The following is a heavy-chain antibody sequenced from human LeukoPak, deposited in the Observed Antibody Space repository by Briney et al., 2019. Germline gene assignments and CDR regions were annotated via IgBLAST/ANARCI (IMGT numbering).Heavy chain of an antibody. CDR3: ARVLIRGVIKYFDY. Sequence: SETLSLTCAVHGGSFSGYYWTWIRQPPGKGLEWIGEINHSGTTNYNPSLKSRVTISVDTSKNQFSLKLSSVTAADTAVYYCARVLIRGVIKYFDYWGQGTLVTVSS. CDR1: GGSFSGYY. CDR2: INHSGTT. J-gene: IGHJ4*02. D-gene: IGHD3-10*01. V-gene: IGHV4-34*01.